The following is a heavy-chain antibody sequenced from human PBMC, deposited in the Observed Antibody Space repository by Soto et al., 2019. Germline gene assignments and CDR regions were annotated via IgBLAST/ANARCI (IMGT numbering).Heavy chain of an antibody. D-gene: IGHD3-10*01. CDR3: ARGLVLWFGELLYEGGYFDL. CDR1: GYTFTSYG. J-gene: IGHJ2*01. V-gene: IGHV1-18*01. CDR2: ISAYNGNT. Sequence: QVQLVQSGAEVKKPGASVKVSCKASGYTFTSYGISWVRQAPGQGLEWMGWISAYNGNTNYAQKPQGRVNMTTDTAQSKAYMELRSLRSDDTAVYYCARGLVLWFGELLYEGGYFDLWGRGTLVTVSS.